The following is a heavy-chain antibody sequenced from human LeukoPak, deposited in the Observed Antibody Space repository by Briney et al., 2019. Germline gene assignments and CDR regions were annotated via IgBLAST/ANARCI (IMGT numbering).Heavy chain of an antibody. J-gene: IGHJ6*03. CDR2: IYPSDSDT. V-gene: IGHV5-51*01. Sequence: GESLKISCKGSGYSFTSYWIGWVRQMPGKGLEWMGIIYPSDSDTRYSPSFQGQVTISADKSISTAYLQWSSLKASDTAMYYCARRYCSGGSCYNYMDVWGKGTTVTVSS. CDR1: GYSFTSYW. CDR3: ARRYCSGGSCYNYMDV. D-gene: IGHD2-15*01.